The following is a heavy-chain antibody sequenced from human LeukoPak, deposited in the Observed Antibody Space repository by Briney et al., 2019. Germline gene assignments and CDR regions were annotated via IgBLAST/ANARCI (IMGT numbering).Heavy chain of an antibody. J-gene: IGHJ6*02. D-gene: IGHD6-6*01. V-gene: IGHV4-34*01. CDR1: GGSLSGYY. CDR3: ARLSGIAARPHYYGMDV. CDR2: INHSGST. Sequence: SETLSLTCAVYGGSLSGYYWSWIRQPPGKGLEWIGEINHSGSTNYNPSLKSRVTISVDTSKNQFSLKLSSVTAADTAVYYCARLSGIAARPHYYGMDVWGQGTTVTVSS.